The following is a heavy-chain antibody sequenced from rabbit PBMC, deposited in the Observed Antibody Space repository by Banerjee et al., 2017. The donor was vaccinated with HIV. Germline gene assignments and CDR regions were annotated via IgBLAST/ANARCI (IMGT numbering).Heavy chain of an antibody. V-gene: IGHV1S45*01. D-gene: IGHD4-1*01. J-gene: IGHJ3*01. Sequence: QEQLVESGGGLVQPEGSLTLTCKASGFDFSSSYYMSWVRQTPGQGLEWIASIYVGSSVTTHYASWAKGRFAISKTPSPTVTLQMTSLTAADTATYFCAREDYSSAWGAVWWGQGTLVTVS. CDR1: GFDFSSSYY. CDR2: IYVGSSVTT. CDR3: AREDYSSAWGAVW.